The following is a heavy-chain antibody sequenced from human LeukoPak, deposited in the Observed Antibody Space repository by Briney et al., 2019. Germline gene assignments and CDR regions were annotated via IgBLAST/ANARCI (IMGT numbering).Heavy chain of an antibody. D-gene: IGHD1-26*01. CDR2: IKQDGREK. J-gene: IGHJ4*02. Sequence: GGALRLSCAASGFTFTCCWMSWVRQTPGKGLEWVASIKQDGREKFYADSVKGRFTISRDNAKNSLYLQVNSLRAEDTAVYYCARVPGRTRYFDSWGQGILVTVSS. CDR1: GFTFTCCW. V-gene: IGHV3-7*01. CDR3: ARVPGRTRYFDS.